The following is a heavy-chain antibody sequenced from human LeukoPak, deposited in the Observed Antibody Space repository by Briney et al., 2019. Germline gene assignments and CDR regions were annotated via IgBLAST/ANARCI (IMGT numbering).Heavy chain of an antibody. J-gene: IGHJ3*02. V-gene: IGHV2-70*11. Sequence: SGPTLVNPTQTLTLTYTFSGFSLSTSGMCVSWIRQPPGKALEWLARIDWDDDKYYSTSLKTRLTISKDTSKNQVVLTMTNMDPVDTATYYCARILYYYDSSGPDAFDIWGQGTMVTVSS. CDR2: IDWDDDK. CDR3: ARILYYYDSSGPDAFDI. CDR1: GFSLSTSGMC. D-gene: IGHD3-22*01.